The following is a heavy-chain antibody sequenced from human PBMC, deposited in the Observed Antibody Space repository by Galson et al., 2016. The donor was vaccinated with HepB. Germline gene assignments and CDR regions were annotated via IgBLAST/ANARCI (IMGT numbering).Heavy chain of an antibody. CDR1: GFTFRRYW. CDR3: ARDGGSGWHDAFDI. D-gene: IGHD6-19*01. CDR2: IKQDGSEK. Sequence: SLRLSCAASGFTFRRYWMNWVRQAPGKGLEWVANIKQDGSEKYYVDSVKGRFTISRDNAENSLYLQMNSLRAEDTAMYYCARDGGSGWHDAFDIWGQGTMVTVSS. J-gene: IGHJ3*02. V-gene: IGHV3-7*03.